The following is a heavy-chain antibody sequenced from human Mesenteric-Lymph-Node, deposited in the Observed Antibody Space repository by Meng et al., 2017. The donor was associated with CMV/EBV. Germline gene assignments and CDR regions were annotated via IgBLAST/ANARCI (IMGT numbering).Heavy chain of an antibody. J-gene: IGHJ4*02. CDR2: VHHSGTT. D-gene: IGHD3-22*01. Sequence: QLQLQGSGPGLLKPSETLSLSCIVSGDSISNSTYYWTWIRQPPGKGLEWIGSVHHSGTTYYNPSLKGRLTISVDTSANLFSLRLTTVTAADTATYYCARRGNYDSDYSEYWGQGTLVTVSS. V-gene: IGHV4-39*01. CDR3: ARRGNYDSDYSEY. CDR1: GDSISNSTYY.